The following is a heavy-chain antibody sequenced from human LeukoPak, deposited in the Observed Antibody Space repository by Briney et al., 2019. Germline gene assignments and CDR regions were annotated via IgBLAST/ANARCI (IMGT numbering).Heavy chain of an antibody. CDR1: GVSISTSRYY. J-gene: IGHJ4*02. CDR3: ARAGSSGSLVY. D-gene: IGHD6-19*01. V-gene: IGHV4-39*07. Sequence: PSETLSLTCTVSGVSISTSRYYWGWIRQPPGKGLEWIGDINDSGTTKYNPTLKSRVTISIDSSKRQFSLKVKSVTAADTAVYYCARAGSSGSLVYWGQGTLVTVSS. CDR2: INDSGTT.